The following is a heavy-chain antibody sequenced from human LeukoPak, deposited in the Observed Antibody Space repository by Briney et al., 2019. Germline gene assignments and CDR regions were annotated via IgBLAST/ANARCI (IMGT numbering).Heavy chain of an antibody. CDR2: IRSKAYGGST. J-gene: IGHJ3*01. V-gene: IGHV3-49*03. CDR1: GFTFGDYA. Sequence: GGSLRLSCTASGFTFGDYAMSWFRQAPGKGLEWVGFIRSKAYGGSTEYAASVKGRFTISRDDSKSIAYLQMNSLKTEDTAVYYCTTHKRFTTGGDAFDVWGQGTMVTVSS. D-gene: IGHD1-1*01. CDR3: TTHKRFTTGGDAFDV.